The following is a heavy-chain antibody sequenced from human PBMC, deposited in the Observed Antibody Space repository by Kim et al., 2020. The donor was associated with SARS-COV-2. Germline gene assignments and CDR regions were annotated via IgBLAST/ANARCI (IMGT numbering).Heavy chain of an antibody. Sequence: SQTLSLTCAISGDSVSSNSAAWNWIRQSPSRGLEWLGRTYYRSKWYNDYAVSVKSRITINPDTSKNQFSLQLNSVTPEDTAVYYCARDRSPIAAAGGYYYGMDVWGRGTTVTVSS. D-gene: IGHD6-13*01. CDR1: GDSVSSNSAA. CDR3: ARDRSPIAAAGGYYYGMDV. V-gene: IGHV6-1*01. CDR2: TYYRSKWYN. J-gene: IGHJ6*02.